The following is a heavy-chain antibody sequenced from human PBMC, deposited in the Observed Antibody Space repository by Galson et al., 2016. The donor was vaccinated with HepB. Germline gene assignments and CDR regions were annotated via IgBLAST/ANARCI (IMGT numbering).Heavy chain of an antibody. Sequence: SLRLSCAASGFTFSSYGMHWVRQAPGKGLEWVAVIWYDGSNKYYADSVKGRFTISRDNSKNTLYLQMNSLRAEDRAVYYCARGAGWDSSGYSKGFDYWGQGTLVTVSS. CDR2: IWYDGSNK. J-gene: IGHJ4*02. CDR1: GFTFSSYG. V-gene: IGHV3-33*01. CDR3: ARGAGWDSSGYSKGFDY. D-gene: IGHD3-22*01.